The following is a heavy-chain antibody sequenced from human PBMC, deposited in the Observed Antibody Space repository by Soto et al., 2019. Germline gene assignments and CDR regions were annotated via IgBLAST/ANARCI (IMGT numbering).Heavy chain of an antibody. J-gene: IGHJ5*02. V-gene: IGHV5-10-1*01. CDR3: ARRVDDILGYSGYDYDWFDP. D-gene: IGHD5-12*01. Sequence: PGESLKISCKGSGYSFTSYWISWVRQMPGKGLEWMGRIDPSDSYTNYSPSFQGHVTISADKSISTAYLQWSSLKASDTAMYYCARRVDDILGYSGYDYDWFDPWGQGTLVTVSS. CDR1: GYSFTSYW. CDR2: IDPSDSYT.